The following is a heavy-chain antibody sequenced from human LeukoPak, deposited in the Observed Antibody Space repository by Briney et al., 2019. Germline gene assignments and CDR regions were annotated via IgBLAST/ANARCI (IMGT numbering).Heavy chain of an antibody. CDR3: ARAKRNGFDI. CDR2: ISSSGSTI. Sequence: PGGSLRLSCAASGFTFSSYEMNWVRQAPGKGLEWVSYISSSGSTIYYADSVKGRSTISRDNAKNSLYLQMNSLRAEDTAVYYCARAKRNGFDIWGQGTMVTVSS. V-gene: IGHV3-48*03. J-gene: IGHJ3*02. CDR1: GFTFSSYE.